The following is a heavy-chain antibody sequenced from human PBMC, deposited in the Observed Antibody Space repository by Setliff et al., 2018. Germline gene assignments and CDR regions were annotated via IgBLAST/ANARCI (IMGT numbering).Heavy chain of an antibody. J-gene: IGHJ4*02. V-gene: IGHV1-69*04. CDR3: ARATRNNFDY. CDR2: IIPILGIA. CDR1: GYTFSNYG. Sequence: GASVKVSCKASGYTFSNYGISWVRQAPGQGLEWMGRIIPILGIANYAQKFQGKVTITADKSTSTAYMELSSLRSEDTAVYYCARATRNNFDYWGQGTLVTVSS.